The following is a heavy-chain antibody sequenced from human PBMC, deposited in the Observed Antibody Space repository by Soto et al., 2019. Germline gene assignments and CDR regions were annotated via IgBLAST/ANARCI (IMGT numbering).Heavy chain of an antibody. J-gene: IGHJ4*02. CDR2: ISGSGDSI. Sequence: EVQLLESGGDLVQPGGSLRLSCAASRFTFNSYAMSWVRQAPGKGLEWVSVISGSGDSIHYADSVKGRFTISRDNAKNTLYLQMNSPRAEDTAIYYYTNHGWDYCSSGNCFSKYWGQGTRVTVSS. V-gene: IGHV3-23*01. CDR1: RFTFNSYA. D-gene: IGHD2-15*01. CDR3: TNHGWDYCSSGNCFSKY.